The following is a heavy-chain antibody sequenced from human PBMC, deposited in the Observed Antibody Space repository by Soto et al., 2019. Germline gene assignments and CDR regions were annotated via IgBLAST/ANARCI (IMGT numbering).Heavy chain of an antibody. Sequence: EVQLVESGGGLVKPGGSLRLSCAASGFTFSSYSMNWVRQAPGKGLEWVSSISSSRSYIYYADSVRGRCTICRDDAKNSLYLQMNSLRAEDTAVYYCARDPSMVRGENWYFDLWGRGTLVTVSS. V-gene: IGHV3-21*01. D-gene: IGHD3-10*01. CDR3: ARDPSMVRGENWYFDL. CDR1: GFTFSSYS. CDR2: ISSSRSYI. J-gene: IGHJ2*01.